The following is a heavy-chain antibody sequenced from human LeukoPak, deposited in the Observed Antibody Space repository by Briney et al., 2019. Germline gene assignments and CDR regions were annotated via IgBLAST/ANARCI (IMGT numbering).Heavy chain of an antibody. J-gene: IGHJ3*02. V-gene: IGHV3-30-3*01. CDR3: AREGTLSAFDI. Sequence: PGGSLRLSCVASGFDFNDYDFHWVRQAPGKGLEWLTIISFDGSNRYYADSVKGRFTISRDNAKNSLYLQMNSLRAEDTAVYYCAREGTLSAFDIWGQGTMVTVSS. CDR1: GFDFNDYD. D-gene: IGHD3-10*01. CDR2: ISFDGSNR.